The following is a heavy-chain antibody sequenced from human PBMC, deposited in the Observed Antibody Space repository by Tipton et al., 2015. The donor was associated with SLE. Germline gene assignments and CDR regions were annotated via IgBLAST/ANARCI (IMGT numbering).Heavy chain of an antibody. V-gene: IGHV5-10-1*01. D-gene: IGHD3-16*01. CDR3: ATLFGGGWGDFDY. Sequence: QLVQSGAEVKKPGESLRISCKGTGYSFISYWISWVRQKPGKGLEWMGRIDPSDSYSSYSPSFQGHVTISADKSINTAYLQWSGLRASDTAIYYCATLFGGGWGDFDYWGQGTLVTVSS. CDR2: IDPSDSYS. J-gene: IGHJ4*02. CDR1: GYSFISYW.